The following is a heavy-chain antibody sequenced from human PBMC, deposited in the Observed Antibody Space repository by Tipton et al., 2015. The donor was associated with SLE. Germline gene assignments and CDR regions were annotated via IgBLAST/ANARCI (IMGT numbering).Heavy chain of an antibody. CDR1: GGSISIGSYY. J-gene: IGHJ3*02. Sequence: TLSLTCTVSGGSISIGSYYWSWIRQPAGKGLEWIGRIYTSGSTNYNPSLKSRGTISVDTSKNQFSLKLSSVTAADTAVYYCASAISGSYYVRDAFDIWGQGTMVSVSS. CDR2: IYTSGST. V-gene: IGHV4-61*02. CDR3: ASAISGSYYVRDAFDI. D-gene: IGHD1-26*01.